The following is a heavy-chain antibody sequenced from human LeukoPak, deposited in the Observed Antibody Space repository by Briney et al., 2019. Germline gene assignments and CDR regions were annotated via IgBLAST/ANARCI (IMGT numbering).Heavy chain of an antibody. J-gene: IGHJ6*02. Sequence: SQTLSLTCAVSGGSISSSNWWSWVRQPPGKGLEWIGEIYHSGSTNYNPSLKSRVNIPVAKSKNHFSLELNSVTAADTAVYYCARAISAAGGRNVMDVWGQGTPVTVSS. V-gene: IGHV4-4*02. CDR2: IYHSGST. D-gene: IGHD6-13*01. CDR1: GGSISSSNW. CDR3: ARAISAAGGRNVMDV.